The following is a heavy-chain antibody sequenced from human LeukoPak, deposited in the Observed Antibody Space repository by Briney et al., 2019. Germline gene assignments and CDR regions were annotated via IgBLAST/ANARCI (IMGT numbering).Heavy chain of an antibody. CDR2: ISGSGGTT. D-gene: IGHD3-22*01. J-gene: IGHJ4*02. Sequence: PGGSLRLSCAASGFTFNNFPMSWVRQVPGKGLERVSSISGSGGTTYYAGSVRGRFTISRDNAKKTLFLHMRSLRAEDTALYYCAKDGYFHDSSGYSYFDSWGQGILVSVSS. CDR1: GFTFNNFP. CDR3: AKDGYFHDSSGYSYFDS. V-gene: IGHV3-23*01.